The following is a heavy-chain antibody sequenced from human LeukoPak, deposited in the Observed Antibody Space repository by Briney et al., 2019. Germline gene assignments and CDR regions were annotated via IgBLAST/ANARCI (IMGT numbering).Heavy chain of an antibody. CDR2: FSSDGSYI. V-gene: IGHV3-21*01. D-gene: IGHD4-17*01. Sequence: KTGGSLRLSCAASGFTFSSYSMNWLRQAPGKGLEWVSSFSSDGSYIYYADSVKGRFSISRDTAKNSLYLQMNSLGVDDTAVYYCARDYPLAYGVPGEASSDYWGQGTLVTVSS. CDR3: ARDYPLAYGVPGEASSDY. CDR1: GFTFSSYS. J-gene: IGHJ4*02.